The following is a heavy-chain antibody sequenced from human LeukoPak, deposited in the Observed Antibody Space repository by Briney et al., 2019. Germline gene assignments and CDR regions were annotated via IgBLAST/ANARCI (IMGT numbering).Heavy chain of an antibody. V-gene: IGHV3-66*01. Sequence: GGSLRLSCAASGFTVSSNYMSWVRQAPGKGLEWVSVIYSGGSTYYADSVKGRFTISRNNSKNTLYLQMNSLRAEDTAVYYCARAHSSGWYYFDYWGQGTLVTVSS. CDR3: ARAHSSGWYYFDY. J-gene: IGHJ4*02. CDR2: IYSGGST. CDR1: GFTVSSNY. D-gene: IGHD6-19*01.